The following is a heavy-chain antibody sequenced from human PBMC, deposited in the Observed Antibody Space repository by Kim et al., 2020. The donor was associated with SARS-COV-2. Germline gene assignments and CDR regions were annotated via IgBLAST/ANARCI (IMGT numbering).Heavy chain of an antibody. J-gene: IGHJ4*02. CDR3: ARLPGFGELQNDY. CDR2: IYYSGST. V-gene: IGHV4-59*13. Sequence: SETLSLTCTVSGGSISSYYWSWIRQPPGKGLERIGYIYYSGSTNYNPSLKSRVTISVDTSKNQFSLKLSSVTAVDTAVYYCARLPGFGELQNDYWGQGTLVTVSS. D-gene: IGHD3-10*01. CDR1: GGSISSYY.